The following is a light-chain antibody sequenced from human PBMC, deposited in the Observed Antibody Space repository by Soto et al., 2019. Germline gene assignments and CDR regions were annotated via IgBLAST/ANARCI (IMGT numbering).Light chain of an antibody. CDR3: AAWNDKLNGPSYV. J-gene: IGLJ1*01. CDR1: SSNIGSNA. Sequence: QSVLTQPPSASGTPGQKVTISCSGSSSNIGSNAVNWYQQVPGTAPKLLIYSDDQRPSGVPDRFSGSKSGTSASLAISGLQSEDEADYICAAWNDKLNGPSYVFGTGTKVTVL. CDR2: SDD. V-gene: IGLV1-44*01.